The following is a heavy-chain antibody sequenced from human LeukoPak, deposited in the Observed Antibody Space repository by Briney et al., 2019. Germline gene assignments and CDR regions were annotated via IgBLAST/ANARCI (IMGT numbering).Heavy chain of an antibody. D-gene: IGHD4-11*01. Sequence: GESLKISCKGSGYSFTSHWIGWVRQMPGKGLEWLGIIYPADSDTKYSPSFQGQVTISVDKSISTVYLQWSSLRASDSAIYYCARRTYSMDGVDVWGQGTTVTVSS. V-gene: IGHV5-51*01. J-gene: IGHJ6*02. CDR3: ARRTYSMDGVDV. CDR2: IYPADSDT. CDR1: GYSFTSHW.